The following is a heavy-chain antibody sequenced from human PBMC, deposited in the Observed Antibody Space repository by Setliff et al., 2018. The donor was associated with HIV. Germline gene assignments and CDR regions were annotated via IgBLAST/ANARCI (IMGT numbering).Heavy chain of an antibody. Sequence: PSETLSLTCSVSGGSISIDDYYWSWFRQSPGKGLEWIGYIHFSGSTYYNPSLKSRITISSDRSKNQFSLRLSSVTASDTAVYYCARDWGGGYYDRNGYVDYWGQGILVTVSS. CDR3: ARDWGGGYYDRNGYVDY. V-gene: IGHV4-30-4*08. CDR1: GGSISIDDYY. J-gene: IGHJ4*02. CDR2: IHFSGST. D-gene: IGHD3-3*01.